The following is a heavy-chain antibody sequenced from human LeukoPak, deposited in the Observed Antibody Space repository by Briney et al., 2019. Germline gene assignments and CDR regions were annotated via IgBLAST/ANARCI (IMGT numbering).Heavy chain of an antibody. CDR2: IYTSGST. D-gene: IGHD3-3*01. Sequence: SETLSLTCTVSGGSISSGAYYYNWIRQPAGKGLEWIGRIYTSGSTNYNPSLKSRLTISVGTSKNQFSLKLSSVTAADTAVYYCARDVYDFWSGYYDWGPGTLVTVSS. V-gene: IGHV4-61*02. CDR3: ARDVYDFWSGYYD. CDR1: GGSISSGAYY. J-gene: IGHJ4*02.